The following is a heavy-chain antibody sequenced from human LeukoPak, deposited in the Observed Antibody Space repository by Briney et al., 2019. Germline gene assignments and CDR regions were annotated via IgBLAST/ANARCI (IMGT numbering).Heavy chain of an antibody. V-gene: IGHV3-23*01. CDR2: ISGSGGST. CDR3: AKDRLELEVGDY. J-gene: IGHJ4*02. Sequence: GGSLRLSCAASGFTFSSYWMHWIRHAPGKGLEWVSAISGSGGSTYYADSVKGRFTISRDNSKNTLYLQMNSLRAEDTAVYYCAKDRLELEVGDYWGQGTLVTVSS. CDR1: GFTFSSYW. D-gene: IGHD1-7*01.